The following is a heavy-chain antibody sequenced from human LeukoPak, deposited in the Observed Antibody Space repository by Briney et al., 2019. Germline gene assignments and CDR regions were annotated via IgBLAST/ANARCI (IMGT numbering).Heavy chain of an antibody. Sequence: GGSLRLSCAASGFTFSIYSMNWVRQAPGKGLEWVSSIGGSSTSIYHADSVKGRFTISRDNAKNSLYLQMNSLRAEDTAVYYCARGAPNIVVVPAAKFSDAFDIWGQGTMVTVSS. CDR3: ARGAPNIVVVPAAKFSDAFDI. V-gene: IGHV3-21*01. CDR2: IGGSSTSI. D-gene: IGHD2-2*01. CDR1: GFTFSIYS. J-gene: IGHJ3*02.